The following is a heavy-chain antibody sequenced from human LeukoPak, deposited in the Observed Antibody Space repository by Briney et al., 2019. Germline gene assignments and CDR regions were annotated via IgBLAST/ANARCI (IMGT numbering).Heavy chain of an antibody. Sequence: ASVTVSCKASGGTFSSYAISWVRQAPGQGLEWMGWISAYNGNTNYAQKFQGRVTMTRDTSISTAYMELSRLRSDDTAVYYCACLWCRLTLLGYWGQGTLVTVSS. CDR3: ACLWCRLTLLGY. D-gene: IGHD2-21*01. CDR1: GGTFSSYA. J-gene: IGHJ4*02. V-gene: IGHV1-18*01. CDR2: ISAYNGNT.